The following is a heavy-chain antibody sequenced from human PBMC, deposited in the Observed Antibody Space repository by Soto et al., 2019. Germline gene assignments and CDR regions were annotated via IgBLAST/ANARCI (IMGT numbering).Heavy chain of an antibody. CDR3: ATDQVYYYGSGSYYRAGGYFDY. D-gene: IGHD3-10*01. V-gene: IGHV1-24*01. J-gene: IGHJ4*02. CDR1: GYTLTELS. Sequence: VASVKVSCKVSGYTLTELSMHWVRQAPGKGLEWMGGFDPEDGETIYAQKFQGRVTMTEDTSTDTAYMELSSLRSEDTAVYYCATDQVYYYGSGSYYRAGGYFDYWGQGALVTVSS. CDR2: FDPEDGET.